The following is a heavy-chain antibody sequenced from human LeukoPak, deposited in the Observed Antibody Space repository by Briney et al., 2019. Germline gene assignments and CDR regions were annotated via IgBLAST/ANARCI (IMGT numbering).Heavy chain of an antibody. V-gene: IGHV3-9*01. J-gene: IGHJ4*02. CDR1: RFSFEDFA. CDR3: ARGSSGSYSFLDY. D-gene: IGHD3-10*01. CDR2: ITWNGGTI. Sequence: GGSLRLSRAASRFSFEDFAMHWVRQAPGKGLEWVSGITWNGGTIGYADSVKGRFTISRDNAKNFLYLQMNSLRPDDTALYYCARGSSGSYSFLDYWGQGTLVTVSS.